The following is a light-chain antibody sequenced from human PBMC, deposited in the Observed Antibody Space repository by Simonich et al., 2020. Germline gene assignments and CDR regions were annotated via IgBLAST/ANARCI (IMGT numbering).Light chain of an antibody. CDR1: KLGDKY. CDR3: QAWDSSYVV. J-gene: IGLJ2*01. Sequence: SYELTQPPSVSVSPGQTASITCSGDKLGDKYACWYQQKPGQSPVLVIYQDSKRPSGILGRFSGSNAGNTATLTISGTQAMDEADYYCQAWDSSYVVFGGGTKLTVL. CDR2: QDS. V-gene: IGLV3-1*01.